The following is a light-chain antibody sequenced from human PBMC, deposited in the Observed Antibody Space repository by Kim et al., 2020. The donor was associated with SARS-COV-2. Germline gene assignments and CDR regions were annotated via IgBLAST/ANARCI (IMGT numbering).Light chain of an antibody. CDR1: QSISTW. CDR2: KAS. Sequence: AVVGDRVTITCRASQSISTWLAWYQQKPGEAPKLLIYKASSLESGVPSRFSGSGSGTEFTLTISGLQPDDFASYYCQQYNSYPWTFGQGTKVDIK. J-gene: IGKJ1*01. CDR3: QQYNSYPWT. V-gene: IGKV1-5*03.